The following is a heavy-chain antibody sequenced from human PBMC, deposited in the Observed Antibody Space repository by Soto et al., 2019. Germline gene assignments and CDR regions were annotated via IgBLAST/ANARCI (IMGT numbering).Heavy chain of an antibody. V-gene: IGHV1-2*02. Sequence: ASVKVSCQASGYTFTGYYIHWVRQAPGQGLEWMGWINPNNGGTNYAQKFQGRVTMTRDTSISTAYMELSRLRSDDTALYYCARPNYGTLAYWGQGTLVTVSS. CDR1: GYTFTGYY. J-gene: IGHJ4*02. CDR2: INPNNGGT. D-gene: IGHD3-10*01. CDR3: ARPNYGTLAY.